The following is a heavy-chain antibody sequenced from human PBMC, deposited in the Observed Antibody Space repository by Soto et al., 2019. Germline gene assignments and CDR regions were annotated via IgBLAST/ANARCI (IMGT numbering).Heavy chain of an antibody. J-gene: IGHJ4*02. CDR1: GFTFSGSA. D-gene: IGHD5-12*01. Sequence: EVQLVESGGGLVQPGGSLKLSCAASGFTFSGSAMHWVRQASGKGLEWVGRIRSKANSYATAYAASVKGRFTISRDDSKNTAYLKLISLKTEDTAVYYCTSILRFSGVQDYWGQGTLVTVSS. CDR3: TSILRFSGVQDY. V-gene: IGHV3-73*01. CDR2: IRSKANSYAT.